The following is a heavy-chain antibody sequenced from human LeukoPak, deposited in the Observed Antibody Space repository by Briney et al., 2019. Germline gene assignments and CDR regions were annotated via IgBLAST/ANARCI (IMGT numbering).Heavy chain of an antibody. Sequence: ASVKVSCKASGYTFTTNAMNWVRQAPRQGLEWMGWINTNTGNPTYAQGFTGRFVFSLDTSVSTAYLQISSLKAEDTAVYYCARSFTFRNRFGELLTTMDVWGKGTTVTVSS. CDR2: INTNTGNP. CDR3: ARSFTFRNRFGELLTTMDV. J-gene: IGHJ6*04. CDR1: GYTFTTNA. V-gene: IGHV7-4-1*02. D-gene: IGHD3-10*01.